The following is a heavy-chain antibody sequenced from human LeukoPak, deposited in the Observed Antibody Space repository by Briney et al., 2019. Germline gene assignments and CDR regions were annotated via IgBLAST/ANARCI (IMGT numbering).Heavy chain of an antibody. D-gene: IGHD3-22*01. CDR2: ISSSGSTI. CDR3: ARPRYDSSGYGAFDI. CDR1: GFTFSDYY. J-gene: IGHJ3*02. Sequence: GGTLRLSCAASGFTFSDYYMSWIRQAPGKGLEWVSYISSSGSTIYYADSVKGRFTISRDNAKNSLYLQMNSLRAEDTAVYYCARPRYDSSGYGAFDIWGQGTMVTVSS. V-gene: IGHV3-11*01.